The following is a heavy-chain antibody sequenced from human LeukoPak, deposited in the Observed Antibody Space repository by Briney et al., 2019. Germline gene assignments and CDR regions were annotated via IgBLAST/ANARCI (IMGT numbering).Heavy chain of an antibody. V-gene: IGHV1-46*01. CDR1: GYTFTSYY. Sequence: ASVKVSCKASGYTFTSYYMHWVRQAPGQGLEWMGIINPSGGSTSYAQKFQGRVTMTRDMSTSTVYMELSSLRSEDTAVYYCARVVLVRGQAQVFDPWGQGTLVTVSS. J-gene: IGHJ5*02. CDR2: INPSGGST. CDR3: ARVVLVRGQAQVFDP. D-gene: IGHD3-10*01.